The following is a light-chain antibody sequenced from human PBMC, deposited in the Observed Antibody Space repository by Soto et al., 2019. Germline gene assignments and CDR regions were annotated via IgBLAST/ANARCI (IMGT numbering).Light chain of an antibody. CDR1: QSISSW. V-gene: IGKV1-5*01. CDR3: QQYDNYRA. J-gene: IGKJ1*01. CDR2: DAS. Sequence: DIQMTQSPSTLSASVGDRVTITCRASQSISSWLAWYQQKPGKAPKLLIYDASSLESGVPSRFSGTGSGTEFTLTVSSLKPDDFATYYCQQYDNYRAFGKGTKVEI.